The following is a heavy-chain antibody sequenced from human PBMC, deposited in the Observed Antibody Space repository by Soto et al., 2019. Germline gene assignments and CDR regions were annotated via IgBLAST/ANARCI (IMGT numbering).Heavy chain of an antibody. CDR3: ARDLGGSYGHYYYYGMDV. J-gene: IGHJ6*02. Sequence: SETLSLTCAVSDYSISSGYYWGWVRQPPGKGLEWIGSIYYSGSTYYNPSLKSRVTISVDTSKNQFSLKLSSVTAADTAVYYCARDLGGSYGHYYYYGMDVWGQGTTVTVSS. CDR1: DYSISSGYY. D-gene: IGHD1-26*01. CDR2: IYYSGST. V-gene: IGHV4-38-2*02.